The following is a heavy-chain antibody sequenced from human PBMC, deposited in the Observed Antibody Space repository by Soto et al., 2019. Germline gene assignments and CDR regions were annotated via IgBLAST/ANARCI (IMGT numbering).Heavy chain of an antibody. V-gene: IGHV3-30*18. CDR1: GFTFSSYG. Sequence: GGSLRLSCAASGFTFSSYGMHWVRQAPGKGLEWVAVISYDGSNKYYADSVKGRFTISRDNSRNTLYLQMNSLSAEDTAAYYCAKAGSGYDYRDRDAFDIWGQGTMVTVSS. D-gene: IGHD5-12*01. J-gene: IGHJ3*02. CDR2: ISYDGSNK. CDR3: AKAGSGYDYRDRDAFDI.